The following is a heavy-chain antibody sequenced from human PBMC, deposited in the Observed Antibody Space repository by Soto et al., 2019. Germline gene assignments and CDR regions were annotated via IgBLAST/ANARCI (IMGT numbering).Heavy chain of an antibody. CDR1: GFTFSSYS. V-gene: IGHV3-21*01. CDR2: ISSSSSYI. CDR3: ARDRGSGYEPMDAFHI. D-gene: IGHD5-12*01. J-gene: IGHJ3*02. Sequence: GGSLRLSSAASGFTFSSYSMNWVRQAPGKGLEWVSSISSSSSYIYYADSVKGRFTISRDNAKNSLYLQMNSLRAEDTAVYYCARDRGSGYEPMDAFHIRGQGTMVTVS.